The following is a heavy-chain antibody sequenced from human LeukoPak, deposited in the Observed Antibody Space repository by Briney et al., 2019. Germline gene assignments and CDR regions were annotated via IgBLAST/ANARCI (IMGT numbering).Heavy chain of an antibody. V-gene: IGHV4-39*07. CDR2: IYYSGST. CDR1: GGSISSSSYY. CDR3: ARHLGNFDTLTGYYNPSWFDP. J-gene: IGHJ5*02. Sequence: SETLSLTCTVSGGSISSSSYYWGWIRQPPGKGLEWIGSIYYSGSTYYNPSLKSRVTISVDTSKNQFSLRLSSVTAADTAVYYCARHLGNFDTLTGYYNPSWFDPWGQGTLVTVSS. D-gene: IGHD3-9*01.